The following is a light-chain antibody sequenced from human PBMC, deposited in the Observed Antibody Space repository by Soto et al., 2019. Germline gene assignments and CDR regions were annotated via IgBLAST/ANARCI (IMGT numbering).Light chain of an antibody. J-gene: IGLJ2*01. CDR2: DVS. CDR1: SSDVGAYNY. V-gene: IGLV2-14*01. CDR3: SSYASSSTVI. Sequence: QSALTQPASVSGSPGQSITISCTGTSSDVGAYNYVSWHQQHPVKAPKLMIYDVSSRPSGISNRFSGSKSGNTASLTISGVQAEDEADYYCSSYASSSTVIFGGGTKVTVL.